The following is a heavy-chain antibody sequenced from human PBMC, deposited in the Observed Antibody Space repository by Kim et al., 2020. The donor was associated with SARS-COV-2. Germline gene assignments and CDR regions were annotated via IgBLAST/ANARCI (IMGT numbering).Heavy chain of an antibody. J-gene: IGHJ4*02. CDR1: GFTFSSYG. CDR3: AKEGEAYSGYDLAHFDY. V-gene: IGHV3-30*18. CDR2: ISYDGSNK. D-gene: IGHD5-12*01. Sequence: GGSLRLSCAASGFTFSSYGMHWVRQAPGKGLEWVAVISYDGSNKYYADSVKGRFTISRDNSKNTLYLQMNSLRAEDTAVYYCAKEGEAYSGYDLAHFDYWGQGTLVTVSS.